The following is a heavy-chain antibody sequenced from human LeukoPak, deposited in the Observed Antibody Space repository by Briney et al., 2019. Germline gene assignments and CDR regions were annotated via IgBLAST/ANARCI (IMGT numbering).Heavy chain of an antibody. V-gene: IGHV3-74*01. Sequence: PGGSLRLSCAASGFTFSSYWMHWVRQAPGKGLVWVSRIYSDGNTTNYADSVKGRFTISRDNAKNTLYLQMNSVRAEDTDVYYCARNQGSTSRDIDYWGQGTLVTVSS. J-gene: IGHJ4*02. D-gene: IGHD2-2*01. CDR3: ARNQGSTSRDIDY. CDR2: IYSDGNTT. CDR1: GFTFSSYW.